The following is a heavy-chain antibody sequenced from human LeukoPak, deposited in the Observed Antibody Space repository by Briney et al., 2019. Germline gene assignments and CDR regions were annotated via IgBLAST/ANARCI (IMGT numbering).Heavy chain of an antibody. Sequence: GGSRRLACAAAGFTFSDYYMSWIRQAPGKGLEWVSYISSSGSTIYYADSVKGRFTISRDKAKTSLYLQMSSLRAEDTAVYYCARFVLMVYAISNWFDAWGQGTLVTVSS. J-gene: IGHJ5*01. CDR1: GFTFSDYY. CDR2: ISSSGSTI. V-gene: IGHV3-11*01. D-gene: IGHD2-8*01. CDR3: ARFVLMVYAISNWFDA.